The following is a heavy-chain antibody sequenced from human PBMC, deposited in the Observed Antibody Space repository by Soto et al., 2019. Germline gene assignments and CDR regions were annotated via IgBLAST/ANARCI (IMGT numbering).Heavy chain of an antibody. CDR2: IYYSETT. J-gene: IGHJ4*02. CDR1: GGSISSSPNC. CDR3: ARHRQYYDTSGYQQRYFDY. D-gene: IGHD3-22*01. V-gene: IGHV4-39*01. Sequence: QLQLQESGPGLVKPSETLSLTCSVSGGSISSSPNCWGWIRQPPGQGLEWLGTIYYSETTSYSPSLKSRVIISIDTSNTQLFLKLRSVTAADTAVYYCARHRQYYDTSGYQQRYFDYWGQGTQVTVSS.